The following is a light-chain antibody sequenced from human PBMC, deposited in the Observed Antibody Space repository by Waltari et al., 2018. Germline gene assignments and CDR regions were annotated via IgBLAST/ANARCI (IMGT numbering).Light chain of an antibody. V-gene: IGKV3-20*01. Sequence: ENVLTQFPGTLSLSPGDRATLSCRASQIVSSTYLAWYQQKPGQAPRLLIFGASSRATGIPDRFSGSGSGTDFTLTISRLEPEDFAVYYCQQYGDSPITFGQGTRLEIK. CDR1: QIVSSTY. J-gene: IGKJ5*01. CDR3: QQYGDSPIT. CDR2: GAS.